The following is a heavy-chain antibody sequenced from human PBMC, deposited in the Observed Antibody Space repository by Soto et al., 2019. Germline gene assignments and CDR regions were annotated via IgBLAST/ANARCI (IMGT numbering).Heavy chain of an antibody. Sequence: QVQLVQSGAEVKKPGSSVKVSCKASGGTFSSYTISWVRQAPGQGLEWMGRIIPILGIANYAQQFQGRVTITADKSTSKAYMELSSLRSEDTAVYYCAVRGELVPHWGQGTLVTVSS. J-gene: IGHJ4*02. D-gene: IGHD3-10*01. CDR2: IIPILGIA. CDR3: AVRGELVPH. CDR1: GGTFSSYT. V-gene: IGHV1-69*02.